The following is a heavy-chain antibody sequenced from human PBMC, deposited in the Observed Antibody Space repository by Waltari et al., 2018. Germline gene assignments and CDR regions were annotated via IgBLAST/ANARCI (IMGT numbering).Heavy chain of an antibody. CDR1: GFTFSRSW. J-gene: IGHJ4*02. CDR2: IKEDGSEI. V-gene: IGHV3-7*01. CDR3: VRVWGTKSCPDY. D-gene: IGHD3-16*01. Sequence: EVQLVESGGGLVRPGGSLSLSVAASGFTFSRSWMSWVRQAPGKGLEWVANIKEDGSEIYYVDSVRGRFTISRDNAKNSLFLQMNYLRVADTAVYYCVRVWGTKSCPDYWGQGTLVTVSS.